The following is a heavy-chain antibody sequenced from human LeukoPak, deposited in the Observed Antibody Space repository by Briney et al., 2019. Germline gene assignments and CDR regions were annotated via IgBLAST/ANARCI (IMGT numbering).Heavy chain of an antibody. D-gene: IGHD3-10*01. CDR1: GGTVSSYA. CDR3: ARDSGYGSWSYYSSGFDP. Sequence: SVKVSCKASGGTVSSYAISWVRQAPGQGLEWMGRIILIFGIANYAQKFQGRVTITADKSTSTAYMELSSLRSEGTAVYYCARDSGYGSWSYYSSGFDPWGQGTLVTVSS. V-gene: IGHV1-69*04. J-gene: IGHJ5*02. CDR2: IILIFGIA.